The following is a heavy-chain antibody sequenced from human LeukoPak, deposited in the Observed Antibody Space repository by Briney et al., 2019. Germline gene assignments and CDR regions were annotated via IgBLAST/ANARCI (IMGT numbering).Heavy chain of an antibody. V-gene: IGHV4-30-4*01. CDR1: GGSISSGDYY. D-gene: IGHD5-18*01. CDR3: ARTPGDTAMVPPNYFDY. CDR2: IYYSGST. Sequence: SQTLSPTCTVSGGSISSGDYYWSWIRQPPGKGLEWIGYIYYSGSTYYNPSLKSRVTILVDTSKNQFSLKLSSVTAADTAVYYCARTPGDTAMVPPNYFDYWGQGTLVTVSS. J-gene: IGHJ4*02.